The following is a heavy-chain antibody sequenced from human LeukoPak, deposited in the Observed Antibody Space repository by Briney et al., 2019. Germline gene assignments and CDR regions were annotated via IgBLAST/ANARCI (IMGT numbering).Heavy chain of an antibody. J-gene: IGHJ3*02. CDR1: GGSISSSSYY. CDR3: ARVNLIYYRNAFDI. D-gene: IGHD3-22*01. V-gene: IGHV4-61*01. Sequence: SETLSLTCTVSGGSISSSSYYWRWSRQPLRKGLEWIGYIYYSGSTNYNPSRKSRVTISVDTSKTQFSLKLSSVTAADTAVYYCARVNLIYYRNAFDIWGQGTMVTVSS. CDR2: IYYSGST.